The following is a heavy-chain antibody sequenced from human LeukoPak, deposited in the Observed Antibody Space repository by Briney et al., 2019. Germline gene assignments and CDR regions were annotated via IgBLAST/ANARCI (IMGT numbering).Heavy chain of an antibody. D-gene: IGHD6-13*01. J-gene: IGHJ3*02. CDR3: ARVGTGAAAAGPGTSFDI. CDR2: INPNSGGT. V-gene: IGHV1-2*02. CDR1: GYTFTGYY. Sequence: ASVKVSCKASGYTFTGYYMHWVRQAPGQGLEWMGWINPNSGGTNYAQKFQGRVTMTRDTSISTAYMELRRLRSDDTAVYYCARVGTGAAAAGPGTSFDIWGQGTMVTVSS.